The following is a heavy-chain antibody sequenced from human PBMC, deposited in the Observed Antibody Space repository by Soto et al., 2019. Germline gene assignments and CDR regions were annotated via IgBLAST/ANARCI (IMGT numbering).Heavy chain of an antibody. V-gene: IGHV3-23*01. Sequence: GGSLRLSCAASGFTFSSYAMSWVRQAPGKGLEWVSAISGSGGSTYYADSVKGRFTISRDNSKNTLYLQMNSLRAEDTAVYYCAKTLRQRYSSSWTPDYWGQGTLVTVS. CDR2: ISGSGGST. CDR3: AKTLRQRYSSSWTPDY. CDR1: GFTFSSYA. D-gene: IGHD6-13*01. J-gene: IGHJ4*02.